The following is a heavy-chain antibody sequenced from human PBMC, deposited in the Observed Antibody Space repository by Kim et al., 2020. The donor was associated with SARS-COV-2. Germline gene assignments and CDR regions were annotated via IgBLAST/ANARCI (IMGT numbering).Heavy chain of an antibody. CDR3: TTLITFGGVIVRKYFDL. Sequence: GGSLRLSCAASGFTFSNAWMSWVRQAPGKGLEWVGRIKSKTDGGTTDYAAPVKGRFTISRDDSKNTLYLQMNSLKTEDTAVYYCTTLITFGGVIVRKYFDLWGRGTLVTVSS. J-gene: IGHJ2*01. V-gene: IGHV3-15*01. CDR1: GFTFSNAW. D-gene: IGHD3-16*02. CDR2: IKSKTDGGTT.